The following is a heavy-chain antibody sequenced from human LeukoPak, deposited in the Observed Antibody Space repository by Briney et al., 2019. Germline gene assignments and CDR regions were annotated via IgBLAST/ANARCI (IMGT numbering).Heavy chain of an antibody. CDR1: GFTFSSYS. CDR2: ISSSSSYI. V-gene: IGHV3-21*01. CDR3: ARDKDGYNLFDY. D-gene: IGHD5-24*01. J-gene: IGHJ4*02. Sequence: KAGGSLRLSCAASGFTFSSYSMNWVRQAPGKGLEWVSSISSSSSYIYYADSVKGRFTISRDNAKNSLYLQMNSLRAEDTAVYYCARDKDGYNLFDYWGQGTLVTVSS.